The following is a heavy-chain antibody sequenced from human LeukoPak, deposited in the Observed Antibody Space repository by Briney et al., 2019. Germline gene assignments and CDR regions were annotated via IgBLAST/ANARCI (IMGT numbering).Heavy chain of an antibody. D-gene: IGHD2-2*01. CDR2: IDYGGSYK. Sequence: GGSPRLSCAASGFTFSTYGMHWVRQAPGKGLEWVAFIDYGGSYKYYADSAKGRFTISRDNSRNTLYLQMNSLRVEDTAVYYCARTILPALDYWGQGTLVTVSS. J-gene: IGHJ4*02. CDR1: GFTFSTYG. V-gene: IGHV3-30*19. CDR3: ARTILPALDY.